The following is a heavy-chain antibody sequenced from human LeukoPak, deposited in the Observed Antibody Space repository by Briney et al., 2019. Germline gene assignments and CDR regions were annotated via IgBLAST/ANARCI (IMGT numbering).Heavy chain of an antibody. J-gene: IGHJ6*02. CDR3: ARGVGRESYGMDV. CDR1: GVTVSSTD. D-gene: IGHD3-10*01. CDR2: IFSGGGT. V-gene: IGHV3-53*01. Sequence: PGGSLRLSCAVSGVTVSSTDMSWVRQAPGKGLEWVSVIFSGGGTYYTGSVKGRFTISRDNSKNTLYLQMNSLRAEDTAVYYCARGVGRESYGMDVWGQGTTVTVSS.